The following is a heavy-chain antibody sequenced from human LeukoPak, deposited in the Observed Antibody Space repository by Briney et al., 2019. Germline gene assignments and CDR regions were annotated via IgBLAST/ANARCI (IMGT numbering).Heavy chain of an antibody. CDR2: ISWNSGSI. CDR1: GFTFDDYA. V-gene: IGHV3-9*01. CDR3: AKGNYYDSSGPKYRTDDAFDI. J-gene: IGHJ3*02. D-gene: IGHD3-22*01. Sequence: SGGSLRLSCAASGFTFDDYAMHWVRQAPGKGLEWVSGISWNSGSIGYADSVKGRFTISRDNAKNSLYLQMNSLRAEDTALYYCAKGNYYDSSGPKYRTDDAFDIWGQGTMVTVSS.